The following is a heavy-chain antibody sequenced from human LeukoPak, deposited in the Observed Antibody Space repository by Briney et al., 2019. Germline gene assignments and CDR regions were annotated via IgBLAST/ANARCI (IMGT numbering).Heavy chain of an antibody. J-gene: IGHJ4*02. Sequence: PGGSLRLSCAASGFTFDDYAMPWVRQAPGTGLEWVSGISWNSGSIGYADSVKGRFTISRDNAKNSLYLQMNSLRAEDTALYYCAKEVVGSHNFDYWGQGTLVTVSS. CDR1: GFTFDDYA. V-gene: IGHV3-9*01. CDR2: ISWNSGSI. D-gene: IGHD2-2*01. CDR3: AKEVVGSHNFDY.